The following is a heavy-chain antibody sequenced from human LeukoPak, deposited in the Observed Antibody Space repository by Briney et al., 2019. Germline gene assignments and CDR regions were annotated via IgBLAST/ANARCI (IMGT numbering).Heavy chain of an antibody. D-gene: IGHD6-13*01. J-gene: IGHJ4*02. CDR3: ARGRQQFNTLDY. CDR1: GYTFTSYY. CDR2: INPSGGST. Sequence: GASVKVSCKASGYTFTSYYMHWVRQAPGQGLEWMGIINPSGGSTSYAQKFQGRVTMTRDMSTSTVYMELSSLRSEDAAVYYCARGRQQFNTLDYWGQGTLVTVSS. V-gene: IGHV1-46*01.